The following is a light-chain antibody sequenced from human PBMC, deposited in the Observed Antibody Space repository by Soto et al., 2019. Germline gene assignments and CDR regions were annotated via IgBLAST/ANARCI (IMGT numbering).Light chain of an antibody. J-gene: IGKJ2*01. V-gene: IGKV1-39*01. Sequence: DIQMTQSPTSLSGSVGDRVTITCRASQSIGKLLNWYQQKSGKAPNLLISGISNLQSGVPSRFSGSGSGTDFTLTISGLEPGDFATYYCQQSYRIPYTFGQGTKLDIK. CDR3: QQSYRIPYT. CDR2: GIS. CDR1: QSIGKL.